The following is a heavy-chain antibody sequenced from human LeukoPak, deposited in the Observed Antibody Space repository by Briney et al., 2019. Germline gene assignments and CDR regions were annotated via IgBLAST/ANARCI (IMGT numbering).Heavy chain of an antibody. J-gene: IGHJ4*02. V-gene: IGHV1-18*04. CDR3: ARGEAAHFDY. CDR2: ISAYNGNT. CDR1: GYTFTGSY. D-gene: IGHD6-13*01. Sequence: GASVKVSCKGSGYTFTGSYMHWVRQAPGQGLEWMGWISAYNGNTNYAQKLQGRVTMTTDTSTSTAYMELRSLRSDDTAVYYCARGEAAHFDYWGQGTLVTVSS.